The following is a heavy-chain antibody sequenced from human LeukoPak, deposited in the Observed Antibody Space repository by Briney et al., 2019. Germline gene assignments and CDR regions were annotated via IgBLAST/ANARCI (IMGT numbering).Heavy chain of an antibody. V-gene: IGHV3-23*01. Sequence: PGGSLRLSCSASGFTFSSYAMSWVRQAPGKGLECVSAIRGSGGSTYYADSVKGRFTISRDNSKNTLYMQMNSLRAEDTAVYYCAKDRETYCSSTSCYWDWFDPWGQGTLVTVSS. J-gene: IGHJ5*02. D-gene: IGHD2-2*01. CDR2: IRGSGGST. CDR3: AKDRETYCSSTSCYWDWFDP. CDR1: GFTFSSYA.